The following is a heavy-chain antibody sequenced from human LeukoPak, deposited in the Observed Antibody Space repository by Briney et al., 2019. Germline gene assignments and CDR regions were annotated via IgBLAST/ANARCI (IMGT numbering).Heavy chain of an antibody. CDR1: GGSFSGYY. CDR2: INHSGST. V-gene: IGHV4-34*01. J-gene: IGHJ4*02. Sequence: KPSETLSLTCAVYGGSFSGYYWSWIRQPPGKGLEWIGEINHSGSTNYNPSLKSRVTISVDTSKNQFSLKLSSVTAADTAVYYRARGRRVDYWGQGTLVTVSS. CDR3: ARGRRVDY.